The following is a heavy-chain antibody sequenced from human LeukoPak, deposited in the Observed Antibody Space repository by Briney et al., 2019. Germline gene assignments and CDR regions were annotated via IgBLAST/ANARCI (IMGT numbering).Heavy chain of an antibody. Sequence: GGSLRLSCAASGFTFSSYGMHWVRQAPGKGLEWVAVIWYDGSNKYYADSVKGRFTISRDNSKNTLYLQMNSLRAEDTAVYYCARALAVAGTGGFDPWGQGTLVTVSS. D-gene: IGHD6-19*01. J-gene: IGHJ5*02. V-gene: IGHV3-33*01. CDR3: ARALAVAGTGGFDP. CDR2: IWYDGSNK. CDR1: GFTFSSYG.